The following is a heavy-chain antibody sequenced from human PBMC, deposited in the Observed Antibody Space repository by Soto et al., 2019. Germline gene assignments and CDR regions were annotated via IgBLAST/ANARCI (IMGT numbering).Heavy chain of an antibody. Sequence: VQLRQSGPGLVKPSGTLSLTCAVSGGSISSSNWWTWVRQAPGKGLEWIGEIYHRGNTYYNPSLKGQVTITVDKSNNQFSLKLNSVTAADTAVYYCATLPPRVVASLLPIPTWGQGTLVTVSS. CDR1: GGSISSSNW. CDR3: ATLPPRVVASLLPIPT. J-gene: IGHJ5*02. D-gene: IGHD1-26*01. CDR2: IYHRGNT. V-gene: IGHV4-4*02.